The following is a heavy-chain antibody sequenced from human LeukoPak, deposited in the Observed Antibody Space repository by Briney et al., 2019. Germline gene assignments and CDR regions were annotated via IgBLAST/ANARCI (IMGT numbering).Heavy chain of an antibody. CDR1: GFTFSDHY. CDR2: ISTSGTYT. J-gene: IGHJ6*02. Sequence: GGSLGLSCAASGFTFSDHYMSWIRQVPGKGLEWVSYISTSGTYTNYADSVKGRFTISRDNAKNSLYLQMNSLRAEDTAVYYCARGHYGLDVWGQGTTVTVSS. V-gene: IGHV3-11*03. CDR3: ARGHYGLDV.